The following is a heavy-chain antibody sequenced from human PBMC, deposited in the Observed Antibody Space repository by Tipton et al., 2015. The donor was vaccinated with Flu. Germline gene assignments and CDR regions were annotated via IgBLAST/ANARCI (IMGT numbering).Heavy chain of an antibody. CDR2: VYHSGST. D-gene: IGHD3-16*01. V-gene: IGHV4-30-2*01. J-gene: IGHJ4*02. CDR1: GDSMSSGSYT. CDR3: ARARGLFPLNYFDS. Sequence: TLSLTCTVSGDSMSSGSYTWSWLRQAPGKGLEWIRFVYHSGSTYSNPPLTPRVTISVDKSKSQFSLWLTSVTAAATAIYYCARARGLFPLNYFDSWGQGILVNVSS.